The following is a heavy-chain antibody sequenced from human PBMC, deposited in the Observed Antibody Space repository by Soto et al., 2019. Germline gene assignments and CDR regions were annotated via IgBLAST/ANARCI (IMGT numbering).Heavy chain of an antibody. V-gene: IGHV1-18*01. Sequence: ASVKVSCKASSYTFTSYGISWVRQAPGQGLEWMGWISTYNGNTNYAQKLQGRVTMTTDTSTSTAYMELRSLRSDDTAVYYCTRDPLLAGFHYYYGMDVWGQGTTVTVSS. D-gene: IGHD2-15*01. CDR1: SYTFTSYG. CDR3: TRDPLLAGFHYYYGMDV. CDR2: ISTYNGNT. J-gene: IGHJ6*02.